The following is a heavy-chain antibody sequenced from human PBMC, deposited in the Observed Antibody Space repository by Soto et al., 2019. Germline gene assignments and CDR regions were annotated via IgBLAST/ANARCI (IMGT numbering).Heavy chain of an antibody. V-gene: IGHV3-33*01. CDR2: IWYDGSNK. Sequence: GGSLRLSCAASGFTFSSYGMHWVRQAPGKGLEWVAVIWYDGSNKYYADSVKGRFTISRDNSKNTLYLQMNSLRAEDTAVYYCARGPDYGDYHFDYWGQGTLVTVSS. J-gene: IGHJ4*02. CDR1: GFTFSSYG. D-gene: IGHD4-17*01. CDR3: ARGPDYGDYHFDY.